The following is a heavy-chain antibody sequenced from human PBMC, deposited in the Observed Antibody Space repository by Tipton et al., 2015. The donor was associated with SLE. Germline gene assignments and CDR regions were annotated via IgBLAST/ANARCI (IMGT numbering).Heavy chain of an antibody. CDR2: IYHSGST. Sequence: TLSLTCTVSGGSISSHYWSWIRQPPGKGLEWIGSIYHSGSTYYNPSLKSRVTISVDTSKNQFSLKLSSVTAADTAVYYCARSANIVDAFDIWGQGTMVTVSS. D-gene: IGHD2/OR15-2a*01. J-gene: IGHJ3*02. V-gene: IGHV4-59*08. CDR3: ARSANIVDAFDI. CDR1: GGSISSHY.